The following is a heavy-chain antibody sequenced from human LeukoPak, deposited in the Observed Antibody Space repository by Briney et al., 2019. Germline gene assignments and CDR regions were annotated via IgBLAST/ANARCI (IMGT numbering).Heavy chain of an antibody. CDR3: ASGYCSGGSCYRDYFDY. V-gene: IGHV3-7*01. CDR1: GFTFSSYW. D-gene: IGHD2-15*01. Sequence: GGSLRLSCAASGFTFSSYWMSWVRQAPGKGLEWVANIKQDGSEKYYVDSVKGRFTISRDNAKNSLYLQMNSLRAEDTAVYYCASGYCSGGSCYRDYFDYWGQGTLVTVSS. CDR2: IKQDGSEK. J-gene: IGHJ4*02.